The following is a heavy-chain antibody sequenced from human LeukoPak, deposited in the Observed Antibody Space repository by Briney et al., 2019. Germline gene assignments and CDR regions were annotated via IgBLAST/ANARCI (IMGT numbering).Heavy chain of an antibody. J-gene: IGHJ6*03. V-gene: IGHV5-51*01. CDR2: IYPGDSDT. CDR3: ARLNIVVVPAARANYYYYYMDV. Sequence: GESLKFSCKGSGYSFTSYWIGWVRQMPGKGLEWMGIIYPGDSDTRYSPSFQGQVTISADKSISTAYLQWSSLKASDTAMYYCARLNIVVVPAARANYYYYYMDVWGKGTTVTVSS. D-gene: IGHD2-2*01. CDR1: GYSFTSYW.